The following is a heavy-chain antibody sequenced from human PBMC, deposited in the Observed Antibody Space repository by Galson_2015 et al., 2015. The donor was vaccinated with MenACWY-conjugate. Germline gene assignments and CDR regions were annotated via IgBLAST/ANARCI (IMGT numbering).Heavy chain of an antibody. Sequence: SLRLSCAASGLSVSSNYISWVRQAPGKGLEWVGVIYASGNRYFADSVKGRFTTSKDNSQNTVYLQMNSLRVEDTAVYYCARVRYDSHFGVARVEHDYYMDVWGKGTTVTVSS. CDR3: ARVRYDSHFGVARVEHDYYMDV. CDR1: GLSVSSNY. D-gene: IGHD3-3*01. V-gene: IGHV3-53*01. CDR2: IYASGNR. J-gene: IGHJ6*03.